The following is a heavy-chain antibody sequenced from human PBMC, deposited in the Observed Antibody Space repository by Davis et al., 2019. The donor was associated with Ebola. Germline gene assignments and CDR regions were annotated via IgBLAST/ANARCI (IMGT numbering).Heavy chain of an antibody. D-gene: IGHD2-2*01. CDR2: ISAYNGNT. J-gene: IGHJ4*02. CDR3: ARYQGVTPTDY. V-gene: IGHV1-18*01. Sequence: SVTVPRQASRYTFTSYGISWVRQAPGQGLEWMGWISAYNGNTNYAQKLQGRVTMTTDTSTSTAYMELRSLRSDDTAVYYCARYQGVTPTDYWGQGTLVTVSS. CDR1: RYTFTSYG.